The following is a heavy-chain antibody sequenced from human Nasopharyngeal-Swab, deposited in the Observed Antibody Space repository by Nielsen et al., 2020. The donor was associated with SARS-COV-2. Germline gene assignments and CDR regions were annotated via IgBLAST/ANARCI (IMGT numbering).Heavy chain of an antibody. CDR2: ISSSSSYI. D-gene: IGHD3-3*01. Sequence: GGSLRLSCAASGFTFSDYYMSWVRQASGKGLEWVSSISSSSSYIYYADSVKGRFTISRDNAKNSLYLQMNSLRAEDTAVYYCARDGLDYDFWSAYFMDVWGQGTTVTVSS. CDR1: GFTFSDYY. J-gene: IGHJ6*02. V-gene: IGHV3-21*01. CDR3: ARDGLDYDFWSAYFMDV.